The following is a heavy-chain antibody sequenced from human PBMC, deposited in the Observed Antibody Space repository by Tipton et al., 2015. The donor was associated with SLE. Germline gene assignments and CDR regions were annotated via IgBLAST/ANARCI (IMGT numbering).Heavy chain of an antibody. CDR2: INHSGST. V-gene: IGHV4-34*01. J-gene: IGHJ3*01. CDR1: GESFSGYY. Sequence: TLSLTCAVYGESFSGYYWTWIRQPPGKGLEWIGEINHSGSTSYNPSLKSRLTILVDTSKNQFSLKVSSVTAADTAVYYCARQGAHGAFDVWGRGTMVTVSS. CDR3: ARQGAHGAFDV. D-gene: IGHD3-16*01.